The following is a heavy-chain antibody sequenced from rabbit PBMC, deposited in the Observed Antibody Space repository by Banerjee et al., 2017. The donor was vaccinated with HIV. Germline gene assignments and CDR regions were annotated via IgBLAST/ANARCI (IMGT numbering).Heavy chain of an antibody. CDR2: IYTGSGST. Sequence: QSLEESGGDLVKPGASLTLTCTASGFSFSGSYYMCWVRQAPGKGLEWIACIYTGSGSTYYASWAKGRFTISKTSSTTVTLQVTSLTAADTATYFCARDITAGYAGYGYGKFNLWGPGTLVTVS. D-gene: IGHD6-1*01. J-gene: IGHJ4*01. CDR1: GFSFSGSYY. V-gene: IGHV1S40*01. CDR3: ARDITAGYAGYGYGKFNL.